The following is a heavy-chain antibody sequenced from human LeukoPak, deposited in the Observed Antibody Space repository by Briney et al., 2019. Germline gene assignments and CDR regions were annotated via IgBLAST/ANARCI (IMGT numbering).Heavy chain of an antibody. Sequence: GASVKVSCKASGYTFTGYYMHWVRQAPGQGLEWMGWISAYNGKTNYAQKFQGRVTMTTDTSTNTAYMELRSLISDDTAVYFCARDGPDYGDYINFDYWGQGTLVTVSS. V-gene: IGHV1-18*04. J-gene: IGHJ4*02. CDR3: ARDGPDYGDYINFDY. CDR2: ISAYNGKT. CDR1: GYTFTGYY. D-gene: IGHD4-17*01.